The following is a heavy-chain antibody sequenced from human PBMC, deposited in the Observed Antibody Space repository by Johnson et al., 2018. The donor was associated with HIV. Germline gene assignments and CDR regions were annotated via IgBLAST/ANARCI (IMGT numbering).Heavy chain of an antibody. CDR1: GFTFNNAW. J-gene: IGHJ3*01. Sequence: VQLVESGGGLVKPGVSLRLSCAASGFTFNNAWMNWVRQTPGKGLEWVGRIKTKTDGGTIDYNAPVKGRFSISRDDSKNTLYLQMNSLKTEDTAVYYCATEAGIELWLIDAFDLWGQGTMVTVSS. CDR2: IKTKTDGGTI. V-gene: IGHV3-15*07. CDR3: ATEAGIELWLIDAFDL. D-gene: IGHD5-18*01.